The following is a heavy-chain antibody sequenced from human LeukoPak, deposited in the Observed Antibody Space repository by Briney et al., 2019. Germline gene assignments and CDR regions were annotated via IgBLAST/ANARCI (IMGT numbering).Heavy chain of an antibody. V-gene: IGHV4-61*02. CDR1: GGSISSGSYY. CDR2: IYTSGST. Sequence: PSETLSLTCTVSGGSISSGSYYWSWIRQPAGKGLEWIGRIYTSGSTNYNPSLKSRVTISVDTSKNQFSLKLSSVTAADTAVYYCAGGYSGYDFVDYWGQGTLVTVSS. CDR3: AGGYSGYDFVDY. D-gene: IGHD5-12*01. J-gene: IGHJ4*02.